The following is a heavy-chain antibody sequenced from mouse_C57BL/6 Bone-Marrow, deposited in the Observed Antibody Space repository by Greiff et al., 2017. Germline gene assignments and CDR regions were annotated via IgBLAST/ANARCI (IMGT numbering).Heavy chain of an antibody. J-gene: IGHJ4*01. V-gene: IGHV1-64*01. D-gene: IGHD4-1*01. CDR2: IYPNSGST. Sequence: VQLQQPGAELVKPGASVKLSCKASGYTFTSYGIHWVKQRPGQGLEWIGMIYPNSGSTNYNEKFKSKATLTVDTSSSTAYMQLSSLTSEDSAVYYCARSDWERDYWGQGTSVTVSS. CDR1: GYTFTSYG. CDR3: ARSDWERDY.